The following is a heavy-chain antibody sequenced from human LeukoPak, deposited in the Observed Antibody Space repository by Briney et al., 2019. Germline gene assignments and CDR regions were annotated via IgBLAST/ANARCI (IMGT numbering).Heavy chain of an antibody. J-gene: IGHJ3*02. CDR2: IYTSATT. CDR3: AKGGLVHPLHI. D-gene: IGHD3/OR15-3a*01. V-gene: IGHV4-4*07. Sequence: SETLSLTCTVSDASISDYYWSWIQQSAGKRLEWIGRIYTSATTDYNPSLNSRVTLSLDTSKNQFSLRLSSVTAADTAVYYCAKGGLVHPLHIWGQGTMVTVSS. CDR1: DASISDYY.